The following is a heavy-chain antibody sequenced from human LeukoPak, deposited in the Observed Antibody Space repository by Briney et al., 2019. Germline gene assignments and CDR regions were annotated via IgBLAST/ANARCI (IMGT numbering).Heavy chain of an antibody. CDR2: INAYDGNT. J-gene: IGHJ3*02. Sequence: ASVKVSCKASGYTFTSYGISWVRQAPGQGLEWMGWINAYDGNTNYAQKLQGRVTMTTDTSTSTAYMEPRSLRSDDTAVYYCARFQDDSSGYSLRDAFDIWGQGTMVTVSS. D-gene: IGHD3-22*01. V-gene: IGHV1-18*01. CDR1: GYTFTSYG. CDR3: ARFQDDSSGYSLRDAFDI.